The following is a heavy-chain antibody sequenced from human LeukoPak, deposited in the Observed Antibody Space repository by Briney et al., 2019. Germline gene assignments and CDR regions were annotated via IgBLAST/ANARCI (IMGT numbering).Heavy chain of an antibody. CDR2: ISGSGGST. CDR1: GFTFSSYA. J-gene: IGHJ6*02. V-gene: IGHV3-23*01. CDR3: ATSRVHSTLKLPYYYYGMDV. Sequence: GGSLRLSCAASGFTFSSYAMSWVRQAPGKGLEWVSAISGSGGSTYYADSVKGRFTISRDNSKNTLYLQMNSLRAEDTAVYYCATSRVHSTLKLPYYYYGMDVWGQGTTVTVSS. D-gene: IGHD1-1*01.